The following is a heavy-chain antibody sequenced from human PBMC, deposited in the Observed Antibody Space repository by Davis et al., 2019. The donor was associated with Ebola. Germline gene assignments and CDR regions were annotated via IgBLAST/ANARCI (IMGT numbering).Heavy chain of an antibody. J-gene: IGHJ4*01. V-gene: IGHV5-51*01. CDR2: IYPGDSET. Sequence: GESLKISCKGSGYSFSNYWIGWVRQTPGKGLEWMGIIYPGDSETRYSPSFEGQVIISADKSIDTTYLQWSSLTASDTAIYYCATSFKVVAPYWFDYWGRGTLVTVSS. CDR3: ATSFKVVAPYWFDY. D-gene: IGHD2-15*01. CDR1: GYSFSNYW.